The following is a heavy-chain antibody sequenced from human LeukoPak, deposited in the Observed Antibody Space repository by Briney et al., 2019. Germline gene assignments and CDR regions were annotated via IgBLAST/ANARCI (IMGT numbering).Heavy chain of an antibody. J-gene: IGHJ4*02. CDR2: IYHSGST. D-gene: IGHD3-3*01. V-gene: IGHV4-38-2*02. Sequence: RSETLSLTCTVSGYSISSGYYWGWIRQPPGKGLEWIGSIYHSGSTYYNPSLKSRVTISVDTSKNQFSLKLSSVTAADTAVYYCARSEGPNYDFWSGYYPRGDFDYWGQGTLVTVSS. CDR3: ARSEGPNYDFWSGYYPRGDFDY. CDR1: GYSISSGYY.